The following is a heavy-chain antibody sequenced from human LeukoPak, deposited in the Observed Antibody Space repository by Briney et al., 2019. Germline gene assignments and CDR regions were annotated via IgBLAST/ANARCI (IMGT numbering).Heavy chain of an antibody. J-gene: IGHJ4*02. D-gene: IGHD2-15*01. CDR1: GYSFTSYW. CDR2: IYPGDSDT. Sequence: RGESLKISCKGSGYSFTSYWIGWVRQVPGKGLEWMGIIYPGDSDTRYSPSFQGQVTISADKSISTAYLQWSSLKASDTAMYYCAREGYCSGGGCYPPFDYWGQGTLVTVSS. CDR3: AREGYCSGGGCYPPFDY. V-gene: IGHV5-51*01.